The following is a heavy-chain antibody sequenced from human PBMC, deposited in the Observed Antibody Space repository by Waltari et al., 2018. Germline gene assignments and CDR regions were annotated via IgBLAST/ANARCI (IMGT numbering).Heavy chain of an antibody. Sequence: QVQLVQSGAEVTKPGASVKVSCKASGYTFNSYAMHWVHQAPGQRLEGMGWVNAGNGKKKYSQKFQVRVTITRETSASTAYMELRSLRSEDTAVYYCAGVRDGYLPYYFDYWGQGTLVTVSS. CDR1: GYTFNSYA. CDR3: AGVRDGYLPYYFDY. V-gene: IGHV1-3*01. J-gene: IGHJ4*02. D-gene: IGHD5-12*01. CDR2: VNAGNGKK.